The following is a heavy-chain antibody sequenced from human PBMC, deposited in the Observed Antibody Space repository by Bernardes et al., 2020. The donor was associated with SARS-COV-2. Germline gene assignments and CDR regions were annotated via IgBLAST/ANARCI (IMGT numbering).Heavy chain of an antibody. CDR3: AKDALVRGTIAWYYDY. CDR2: IRWNSGFT. CDR1: GFTFDDYG. J-gene: IGHJ4*02. D-gene: IGHD3-10*01. V-gene: IGHV3-9*01. Sequence: GGSLRLSCAASGFTFDDYGMHWVRQSPGKGLEWVSGIRWNSGFTAYADSVKGRFTISRDNAKNSLFLQMNSLRPEDTALYYCAKDALVRGTIAWYYDYWGQGTLVTVSS.